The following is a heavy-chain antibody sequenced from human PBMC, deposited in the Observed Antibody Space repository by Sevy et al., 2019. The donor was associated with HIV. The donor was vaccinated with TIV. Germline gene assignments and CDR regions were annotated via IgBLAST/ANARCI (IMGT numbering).Heavy chain of an antibody. CDR1: GYSFSSYW. D-gene: IGHD5-18*01. Sequence: GESLKISCKGSGYSFSSYWIGWVRHMPGKGLEWMTIIYPGDSDTRYSLSFQGQVTISADKSITTAYLQWNSLHASDTAMYYCARMRGSSYEYFFDYWGQGTLVTVSS. V-gene: IGHV5-51*01. CDR3: ARMRGSSYEYFFDY. J-gene: IGHJ4*02. CDR2: IYPGDSDT.